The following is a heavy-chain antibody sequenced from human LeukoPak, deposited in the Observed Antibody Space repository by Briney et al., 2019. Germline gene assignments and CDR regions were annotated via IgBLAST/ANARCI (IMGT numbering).Heavy chain of an antibody. CDR3: ARARGMSRTEYYYYSMDV. Sequence: IPSETLSLTFAVDGGSFSGYYWSWIRQPPGKGLEWIGYIYFIGSTNYNPSLKSRVTISVDTSKNQFSLKLSSVTAADTAVYYCARARGMSRTEYYYYSMDVWGKGTTVTVSS. D-gene: IGHD3-10*01. CDR1: GGSFSGYY. J-gene: IGHJ6*03. V-gene: IGHV4-59*01. CDR2: IYFIGST.